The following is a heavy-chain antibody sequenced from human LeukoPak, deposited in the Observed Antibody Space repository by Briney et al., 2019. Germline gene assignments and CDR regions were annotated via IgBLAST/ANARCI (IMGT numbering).Heavy chain of an antibody. Sequence: GGSLRLSCVASGFALSSYTMNWVRQAPGKGLEWISYISISSNTIFYADSVRGRFTISRDNSRNTVYLQMNSLRAEDTAIYYCAKSSDSSGRYTHGMDVWGQGTTVTVSS. CDR3: AKSSDSSGRYTHGMDV. J-gene: IGHJ6*02. D-gene: IGHD3-22*01. V-gene: IGHV3-48*01. CDR2: ISISSNTI. CDR1: GFALSSYT.